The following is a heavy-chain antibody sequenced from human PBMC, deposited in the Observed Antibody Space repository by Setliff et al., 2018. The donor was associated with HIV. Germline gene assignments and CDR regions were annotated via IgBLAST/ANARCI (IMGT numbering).Heavy chain of an antibody. J-gene: IGHJ4*02. Sequence: SETLSLTCIVSGGSVSSSSYYWGWIRQPPGKGLEWIGTVYYSGSTYYNPSLKSRVTISVDTSENQLSLKLSSVTAADTAVHYCARDGYSSSWYVISGSFDYWGQGILVTVSS. CDR3: ARDGYSSSWYVISGSFDY. V-gene: IGHV4-39*07. D-gene: IGHD6-13*01. CDR2: VYYSGST. CDR1: GGSVSSSSYY.